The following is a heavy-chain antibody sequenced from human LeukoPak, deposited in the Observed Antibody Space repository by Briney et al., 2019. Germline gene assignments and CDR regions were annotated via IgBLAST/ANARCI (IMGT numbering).Heavy chain of an antibody. Sequence: PGGSLRLSCAASGFTFSSYAMSWVRQAPGKGLEWVSAISGSGGSTYYADSVKGRFTITRDNSKNTLYLQMNSLRAEDTAVYYCAKDRWVDMITFGGVIVPDYWGQGTLVTVSS. CDR1: GFTFSSYA. D-gene: IGHD3-16*02. CDR2: ISGSGGST. J-gene: IGHJ4*02. V-gene: IGHV3-23*01. CDR3: AKDRWVDMITFGGVIVPDY.